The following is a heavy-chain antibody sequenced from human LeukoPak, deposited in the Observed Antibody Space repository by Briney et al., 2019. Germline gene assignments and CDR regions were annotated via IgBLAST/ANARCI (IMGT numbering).Heavy chain of an antibody. Sequence: GGSLRLSCAASGFTFSSYDMHWVRQAPGKGLEWVSAIGTAGDTYYPGSVKGRFTISRENAKNSLYLQMNSLRAGDTAVYYCARGRMTAAAAGLYFDYWGQGTLVTVSS. CDR1: GFTFSSYD. V-gene: IGHV3-13*01. CDR3: ARGRMTAAAAGLYFDY. D-gene: IGHD6-13*01. CDR2: IGTAGDT. J-gene: IGHJ4*02.